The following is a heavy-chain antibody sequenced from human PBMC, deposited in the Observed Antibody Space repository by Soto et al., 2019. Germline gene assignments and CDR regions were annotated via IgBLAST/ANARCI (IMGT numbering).Heavy chain of an antibody. CDR3: AKGSGYSSSWASFDY. J-gene: IGHJ4*02. V-gene: IGHV3-30*18. CDR2: ISYDGSNK. D-gene: IGHD6-13*01. Sequence: PGGSLRLSCAASGFTFSSYGMHWVRQAPGKGLEWVAVISYDGSNKYYADSVKGRFTISRDNSKNTLYLQMNSLRAEDTAVYYCAKGSGYSSSWASFDYWGQGTPVTGSS. CDR1: GFTFSSYG.